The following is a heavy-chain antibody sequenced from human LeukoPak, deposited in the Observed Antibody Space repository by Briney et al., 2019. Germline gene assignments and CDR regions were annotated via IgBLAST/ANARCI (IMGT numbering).Heavy chain of an antibody. CDR1: GFTFSSYG. CDR2: TSHDEANK. J-gene: IGHJ4*02. V-gene: IGHV3-30*03. CDR3: ARDEFGSIDY. Sequence: GGSLRLSCAASGFTFSSYGMHWVRQAPGKGLEWVAVTSHDEANKYYADSVRGRFTVSRDNSKNTLYLQMNSLRDEDTAVYYCARDEFGSIDYWGQGTLVTVSS. D-gene: IGHD3-3*01.